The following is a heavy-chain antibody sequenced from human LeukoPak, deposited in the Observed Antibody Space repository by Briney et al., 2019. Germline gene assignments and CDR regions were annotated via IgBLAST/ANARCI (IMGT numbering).Heavy chain of an antibody. D-gene: IGHD3-3*01. J-gene: IGHJ4*02. V-gene: IGHV4-34*01. Sequence: SETLSLTCAVYGGSFSGYYWSWIRQPPGKGLEWIGEINHSGSTNYNPSLKSRVTISVDTSKNQFSLKLSSVTAADTAVYYCARDNRNYDFWSGYYAFDYWGQGTLVTVSS. CDR2: INHSGST. CDR1: GGSFSGYY. CDR3: ARDNRNYDFWSGYYAFDY.